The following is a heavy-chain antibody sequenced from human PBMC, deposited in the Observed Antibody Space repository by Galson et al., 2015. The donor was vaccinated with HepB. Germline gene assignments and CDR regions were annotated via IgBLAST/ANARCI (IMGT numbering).Heavy chain of an antibody. CDR2: ISSSSSTI. CDR1: GFTFSSYS. J-gene: IGHJ6*02. Sequence: SLRLSCAASGFTFSSYSMNWVRQAPGKGLEWVSYISSSSSTIYYADSVKGRFTISRDNAKNSLYLQMNSLRAEDTAVYYCVLWKGYSNYDGMDVWGQGTTVTVSS. V-gene: IGHV3-48*01. D-gene: IGHD5-18*01. CDR3: VLWKGYSNYDGMDV.